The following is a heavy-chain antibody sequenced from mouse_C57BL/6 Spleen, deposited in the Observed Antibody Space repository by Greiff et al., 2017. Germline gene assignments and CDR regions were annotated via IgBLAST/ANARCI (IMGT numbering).Heavy chain of an antibody. CDR2: INPGSGGT. V-gene: IGHV1-54*01. CDR1: GYAFTNYL. D-gene: IGHD2-5*01. Sequence: VQVVESGAELVRPGTSVKVSCKASGYAFTNYLIEWVKQRPGQGLEWIGVINPGSGGTNYNEKFKGKATLTADKSSSTAYMQLSSLTSEDSAVYFCARGDYSNSAWFAYWGQGTLVTVSA. J-gene: IGHJ3*01. CDR3: ARGDYSNSAWFAY.